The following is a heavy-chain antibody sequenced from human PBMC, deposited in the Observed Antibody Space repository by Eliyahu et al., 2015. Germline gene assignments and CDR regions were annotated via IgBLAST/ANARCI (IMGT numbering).Heavy chain of an antibody. CDR1: GFTFXGSA. CDR3: TRHPVDTAMDPYYYYYYMDV. J-gene: IGHJ6*03. D-gene: IGHD5-18*01. Sequence: EVQLVESGGGLVQPGGSLKLSXAXSGFTFXGSAXXXXRQASGKGLEWVGRIRSKANSYATAYAASVKGRFTISRDDSKNTAYLQMNSLKTEDTAVYYCTRHPVDTAMDPYYYYYYMDVWGKGTTVTVSS. CDR2: IRSKANSYAT. V-gene: IGHV3-73*02.